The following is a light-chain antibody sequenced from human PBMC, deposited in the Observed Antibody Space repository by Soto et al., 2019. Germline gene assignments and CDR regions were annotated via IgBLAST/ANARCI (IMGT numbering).Light chain of an antibody. CDR3: QQSYSTTSLYT. Sequence: DIQMTQSPSSLSASVGDRVTITCRASQSISSYLNWYQQKPGKAPKLLIYAASSLQSGVPSRFSCSGSGTDFTLTLSSLQPEDFATYYCQQSYSTTSLYTFGQGTKLEIK. CDR2: AAS. J-gene: IGKJ2*01. V-gene: IGKV1-39*01. CDR1: QSISSY.